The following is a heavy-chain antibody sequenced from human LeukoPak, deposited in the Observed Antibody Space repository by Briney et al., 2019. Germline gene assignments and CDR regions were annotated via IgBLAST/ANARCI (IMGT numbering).Heavy chain of an antibody. CDR3: AKHYVRDLAVANADY. D-gene: IGHD6-19*01. CDR1: GFTSSSQE. V-gene: IGHV3-23*01. CDR2: ITPGSTYT. J-gene: IGHJ4*02. Sequence: GGSLTLSCIASGFTSSSQELTWIRQAPGKGLEWVSTITPGSTYTKYADSVAGRFTSSRDDSTNTLYLQMNSLRAEDTAVYFCAKHYVRDLAVANADYWGQGTLVTVSS.